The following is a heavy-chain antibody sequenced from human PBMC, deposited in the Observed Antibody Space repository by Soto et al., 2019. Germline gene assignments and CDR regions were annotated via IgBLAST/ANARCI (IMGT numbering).Heavy chain of an antibody. CDR3: AKDRGRFLEWLEYYFDY. CDR2: ISYDGSNK. CDR1: GFTFSSYG. Sequence: QVQLVESGGGVVQPGRSLRLSCAASGFTFSSYGMHWVRQAPGKGLEWVAVISYDGSNKYYADSVKGRFTISRDNSKNTLYLQMNSLRAEDTAVYYCAKDRGRFLEWLEYYFDYWGQGTLVTVSS. D-gene: IGHD3-3*01. V-gene: IGHV3-30*18. J-gene: IGHJ4*02.